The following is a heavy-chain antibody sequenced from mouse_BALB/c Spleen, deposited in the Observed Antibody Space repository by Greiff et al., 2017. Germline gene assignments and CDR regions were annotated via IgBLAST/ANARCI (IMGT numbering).Heavy chain of an antibody. V-gene: IGHV3-6*02. D-gene: IGHD1-1*01. CDR3: ARGGVVDWYFDV. Sequence: EVQLQQSGPGLVKPSQSLSLTCSVTGYSITSGYYWNWIRQFPGNKLEWMGYISYDGSNNYNPSLKNRISITRDTSKNQFFLKLNSVTTEDTATYYCARGGVVDWYFDVWGAGTTVTVSS. CDR1: GYSITSGYY. CDR2: ISYDGSN. J-gene: IGHJ1*01.